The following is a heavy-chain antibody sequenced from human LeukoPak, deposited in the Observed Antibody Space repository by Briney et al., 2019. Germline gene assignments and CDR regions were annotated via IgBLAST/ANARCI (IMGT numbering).Heavy chain of an antibody. J-gene: IGHJ4*02. CDR1: GGSISSYY. CDR3: AREGKCSGGSCYPRGFDY. CDR2: IYYSGST. D-gene: IGHD2-15*01. V-gene: IGHV4-59*01. Sequence: KPSETLSLTCTVSGGSISSYYWSWIRQPPGKGLEWIGYIYYSGSTNYNPSLKSRVTILVDTSKNQFSLKLSSVTAADTAVYYCAREGKCSGGSCYPRGFDYWGQGTLVTVSS.